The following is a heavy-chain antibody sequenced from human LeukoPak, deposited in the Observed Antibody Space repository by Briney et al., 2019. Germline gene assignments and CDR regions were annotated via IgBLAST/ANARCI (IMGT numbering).Heavy chain of an antibody. J-gene: IGHJ5*02. D-gene: IGHD6-6*01. Sequence: ASVKVSCKASGCTFTSYYMHWVRQAPGQGLEWMGIINPSGGSTSYAQKFQGRVTMTRDMSTSTVYMELSSLRSEDTAVYYCARDEAARGWFDPWGQGTLVTVSS. CDR1: GCTFTSYY. CDR2: INPSGGST. CDR3: ARDEAARGWFDP. V-gene: IGHV1-46*01.